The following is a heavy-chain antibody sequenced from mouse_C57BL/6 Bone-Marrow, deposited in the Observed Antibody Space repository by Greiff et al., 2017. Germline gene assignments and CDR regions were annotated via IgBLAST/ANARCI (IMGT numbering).Heavy chain of an antibody. CDR1: ASTFPSSW. Sequence: QFQLQQPGAELVKPGASVKLSSKASASTFPSSWMQWVKQRPGQGLEWIGEIDPSDSYTNYNQKFKGKATLTVDTSSSTAYMQLSSLTSEDSAVYYCARHYGRGFDVWGTGTTVTVSS. D-gene: IGHD1-1*01. J-gene: IGHJ1*03. CDR2: IDPSDSYT. V-gene: IGHV1-50*01. CDR3: ARHYGRGFDV.